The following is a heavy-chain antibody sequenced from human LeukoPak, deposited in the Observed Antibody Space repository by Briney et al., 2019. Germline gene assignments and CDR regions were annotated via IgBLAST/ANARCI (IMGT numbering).Heavy chain of an antibody. CDR1: GFAFRNYW. Sequence: GGSLRLSCVASGFAFRNYWMYWVRQAPGKGLEWVAVISYDGRNEYYGDSVKGRFTISRDNSKNTLYLQVDSLRAEDTAIYYCAKVRWDNSGWYYLDSWGQGTLVTVSS. CDR2: ISYDGRNE. J-gene: IGHJ4*02. CDR3: AKVRWDNSGWYYLDS. D-gene: IGHD6-19*01. V-gene: IGHV3-30*18.